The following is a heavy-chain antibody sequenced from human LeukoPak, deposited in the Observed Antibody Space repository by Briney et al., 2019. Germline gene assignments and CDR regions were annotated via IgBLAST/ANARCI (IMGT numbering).Heavy chain of an antibody. CDR3: ARGRGATVFQYHMDV. D-gene: IGHD3-10*02. J-gene: IGHJ6*03. V-gene: IGHV3-48*01. CDR1: GFTFSGFS. CDR2: ISPSGTTI. Sequence: PGGSLRLSCAASGFTFSGFSISWVRQAPGKGLEWVAYISPSGTTIYYADSVKGRFTISRDNAKNSLYLQMNSLRIEDAAVFYCARGRGATVFQYHMDVWGKGTTVTVSS.